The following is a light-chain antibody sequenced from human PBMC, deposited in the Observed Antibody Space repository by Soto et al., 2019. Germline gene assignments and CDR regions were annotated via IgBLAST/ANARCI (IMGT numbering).Light chain of an antibody. V-gene: IGLV2-14*01. CDR3: SSYTNINTRACV. CDR1: SGDIGSYNR. J-gene: IGLJ1*01. Sequence: QSALTQPASVSGSPGQSITISCTGTSGDIGSYNRVSWYQQHPGKAPKLIIYEVTDRPSGVSHRFSGSKSGNTASLTISGLQAEDEAEYYCSSYTNINTRACVFGPGTKLTVL. CDR2: EVT.